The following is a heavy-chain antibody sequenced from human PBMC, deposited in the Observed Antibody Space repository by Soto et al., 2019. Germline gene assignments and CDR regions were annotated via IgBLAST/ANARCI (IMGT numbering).Heavy chain of an antibody. J-gene: IGHJ6*02. CDR3: VRERGLSSYYGMDV. Sequence: GGSQRLSCAASGFTLTTYSMNWVRQASGKWLEWVASISSSSSHIYYADSVKGRFTISRDNARNSLYLQMNSLRAEVTAVYYCVRERGLSSYYGMDVWGQGXTVTVYS. CDR2: ISSSSSHI. CDR1: GFTLTTYS. V-gene: IGHV3-21*01. D-gene: IGHD3-10*01.